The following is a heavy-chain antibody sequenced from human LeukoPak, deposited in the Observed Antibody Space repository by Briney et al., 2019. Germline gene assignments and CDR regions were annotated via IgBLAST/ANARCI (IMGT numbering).Heavy chain of an antibody. V-gene: IGHV3-48*03. CDR3: ARGSVAATFDY. Sequence: PGGSLRLSCAASGFTFSSYEMNWVRQAPGKGLEGVSYISRSGSTIYYADSVKGRFTISRDNAKNSLYLQMNSLRAEDTAVYYCARGSVAATFDYWGQGTLVTVSS. CDR1: GFTFSSYE. D-gene: IGHD2-15*01. CDR2: ISRSGSTI. J-gene: IGHJ4*02.